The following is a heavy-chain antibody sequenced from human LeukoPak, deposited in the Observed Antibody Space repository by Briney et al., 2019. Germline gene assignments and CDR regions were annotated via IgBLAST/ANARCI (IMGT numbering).Heavy chain of an antibody. CDR2: IYPGDSDT. J-gene: IGHJ5*02. CDR1: GYSFTSYW. D-gene: IGHD3-3*01. V-gene: IGHV5-51*01. CDR3: ARLAIFGEVAPGANNWFDP. Sequence: GESLKISCKGSGYSFTSYWIGWVRQMPGKGLEWMGIIYPGDSDTRYSPSFQGQVTISADKSISTAYLQWSSLKASDTAMYYCARLAIFGEVAPGANNWFDPWGQGTLVTVSS.